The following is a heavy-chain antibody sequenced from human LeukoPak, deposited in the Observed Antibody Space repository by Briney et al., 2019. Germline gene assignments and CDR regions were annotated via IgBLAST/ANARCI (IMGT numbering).Heavy chain of an antibody. CDR2: IYHSGST. CDR1: GYSFSSAYY. J-gene: IGHJ6*03. V-gene: IGHV4-38-2*02. D-gene: IGHD1-1*01. CDR3: AKVTTGGSYYMDV. Sequence: SETLSLTCSVSGYSFSSAYYWGWMRQPPGKGLEWIGSIYHSGSTHYNPSLKSRVTISIGTSKNQFSLKLSSVTAADTAVYYCAKVTTGGSYYMDVWGKGTTVSVSS.